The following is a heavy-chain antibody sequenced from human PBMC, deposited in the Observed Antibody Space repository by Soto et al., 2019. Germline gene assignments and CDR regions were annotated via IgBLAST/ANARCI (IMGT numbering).Heavy chain of an antibody. CDR2: ISGSGGST. D-gene: IGHD2-2*01. J-gene: IGHJ4*02. CDR3: ASCSSTSCYGTYFDY. CDR1: GFTFSSYA. Sequence: PGGSLRLSCAASGFTFSSYAMSWVRQAPGKGLEWVSAISGSGGSTYYADSVKGRFTISRDNSKNTLYLQMNSLRAEDTAVYYCASCSSTSCYGTYFDYWGQGTLVTVSS. V-gene: IGHV3-23*01.